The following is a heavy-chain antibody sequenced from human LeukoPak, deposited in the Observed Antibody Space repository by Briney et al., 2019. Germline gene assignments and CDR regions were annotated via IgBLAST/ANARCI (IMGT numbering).Heavy chain of an antibody. CDR1: GGSISSGGYY. CDR2: IYYSGST. D-gene: IGHD3-10*01. J-gene: IGHJ5*02. V-gene: IGHV4-31*03. CDR3: ARVTYYYGSGSYRWFDP. Sequence: SQTLSLTCTVSGGSISSGGYYWSWIRQHPGKGLEWIGYIYYSGSTYYNPSLKSRVTISVDTSKNQFSLKLSSVTAADTAVYYCARVTYYYGSGSYRWFDPWGQGTLATVSS.